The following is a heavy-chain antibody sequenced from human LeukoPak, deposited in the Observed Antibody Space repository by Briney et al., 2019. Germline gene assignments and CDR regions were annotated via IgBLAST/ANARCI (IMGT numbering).Heavy chain of an antibody. CDR3: TSWAGEVKNGLWSGPFDY. V-gene: IGHV1-46*01. Sequence: ASVKVSCKASGYTFTSHYFHWVRQAPGQGLEWMGIIDPSGGSTNYAQKFQGRVAMTRDTSTSTVYMDVSSLRSEDTAVYYCTSWAGEVKNGLWSGPFDYWGQGALVTVSS. CDR2: IDPSGGST. CDR1: GYTFTSHY. D-gene: IGHD3-3*01. J-gene: IGHJ4*02.